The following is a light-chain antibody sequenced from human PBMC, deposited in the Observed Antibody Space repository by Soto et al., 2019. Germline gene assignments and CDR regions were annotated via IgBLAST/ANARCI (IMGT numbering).Light chain of an antibody. V-gene: IGKV2-28*01. Sequence: DIVMTQSPLSLPVTPGEPASISCRSSQSLLHSNGYNYLDWYLQKPGQSPQLLIYLGSNRASGVPDRFSGGGSGTDFTLKISRVEAEDVGVYYCMQALQTPLTFGPGTKVDIK. CDR2: LGS. CDR1: QSLLHSNGYNY. J-gene: IGKJ3*01. CDR3: MQALQTPLT.